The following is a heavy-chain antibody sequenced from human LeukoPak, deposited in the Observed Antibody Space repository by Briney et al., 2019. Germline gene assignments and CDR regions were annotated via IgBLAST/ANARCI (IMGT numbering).Heavy chain of an antibody. CDR3: AKDASPYSNYAVRWFDS. CDR1: GFTFRTYI. CDR2: LSVYAMTT. V-gene: IGHV3-23*01. Sequence: GGSLRLSCTASGFTFRTYIMAWVRQVPGKGLDGISALSVYAMTTYYAVPLKGRFTISRDNFRNTLNLQMDSLRADDSAVYYCAKDASPYSNYAVRWFDSWGQGTLVTVSS. J-gene: IGHJ5*01. D-gene: IGHD4/OR15-4a*01.